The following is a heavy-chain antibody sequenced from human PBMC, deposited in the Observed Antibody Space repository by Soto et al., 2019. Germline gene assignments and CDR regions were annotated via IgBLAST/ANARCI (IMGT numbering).Heavy chain of an antibody. J-gene: IGHJ4*02. CDR1: GGTFSSYA. Sequence: QVQLVQSGAEVKKPGSSVKVSCKASGGTFSSYAISWVRQAPGQGLEWMGGIIPIFGTANYAQKFQGRVTITADESTSTAYMDTRSLRSDDTAVYYCARERRDGSYSVLSEAWGQGTLVTVSS. D-gene: IGHD1-26*01. V-gene: IGHV1-69*01. CDR2: IIPIFGTA. CDR3: ARERRDGSYSVLSEA.